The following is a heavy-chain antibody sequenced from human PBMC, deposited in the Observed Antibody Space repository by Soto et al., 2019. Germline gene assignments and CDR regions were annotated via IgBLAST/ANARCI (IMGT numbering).Heavy chain of an antibody. CDR2: VYYSGSS. Sequence: SDTLSLTCTVSGDSISGGASFWSWIRQPPGKGLEWIANVYYSGSSYYNPSLKSRLTISVDTTKNQFSLQLKSMTAADTAVYYCAKLSCTSSTCYFPGWFDPWGQGTLVTVSS. CDR3: AKLSCTSSTCYFPGWFDP. J-gene: IGHJ5*02. D-gene: IGHD2-2*01. CDR1: GDSISGGASF. V-gene: IGHV4-31*03.